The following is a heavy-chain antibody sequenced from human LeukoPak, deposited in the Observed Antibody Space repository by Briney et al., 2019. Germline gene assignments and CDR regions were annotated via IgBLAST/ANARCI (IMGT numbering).Heavy chain of an antibody. J-gene: IGHJ1*01. Sequence: GGSLRLSCEGSGFPFGTYGMSWVRHAPGRGLEWVATISGSGVSIYYADSVKDRFIISRDNTENTVFLQMNSLRAEDTALDYCAKVGWYGDLEHWGQGTQVAVSS. CDR1: GFPFGTYG. CDR3: AKVGWYGDLEH. CDR2: ISGSGVSI. V-gene: IGHV3-23*01. D-gene: IGHD3-10*01.